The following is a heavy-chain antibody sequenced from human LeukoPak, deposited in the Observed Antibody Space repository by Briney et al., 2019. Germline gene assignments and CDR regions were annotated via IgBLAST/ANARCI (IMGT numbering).Heavy chain of an antibody. CDR2: ISASGGGT. Sequence: GSLRLSCAASRFTSNRYAMSWIRQPPGRGLEWVSSISASGGGTFYRSSVRGRFTISRDNSKDTVFLQMNGLRAEDTAIYFCAKWDENFYYMDVWGQGTTVTVSS. CDR3: AKWDENFYYMDV. V-gene: IGHV3-23*01. CDR1: RFTSNRYA. D-gene: IGHD1-26*01. J-gene: IGHJ6*03.